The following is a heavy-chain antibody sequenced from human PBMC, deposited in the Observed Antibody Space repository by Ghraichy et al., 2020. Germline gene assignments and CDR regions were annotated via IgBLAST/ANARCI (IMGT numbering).Heavy chain of an antibody. V-gene: IGHV4-61*01. CDR1: GGSVSSGNYC. CDR2: IYNIGST. CDR3: ARRGYGDYALFDP. Sequence: SETLSLTCTVSGGSVSSGNYCWSWIRQPPGKGLEWIGYIYNIGSTKYNPSLKSRVTISLDTSKDQFSLKLSSVTAADTAVYYCARRGYGDYALFDPWGQGTLVTVSS. J-gene: IGHJ5*02. D-gene: IGHD4-17*01.